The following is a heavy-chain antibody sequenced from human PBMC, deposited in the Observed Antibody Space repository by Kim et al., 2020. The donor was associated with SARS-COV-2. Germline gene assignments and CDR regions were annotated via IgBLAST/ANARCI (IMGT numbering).Heavy chain of an antibody. Sequence: GESLKISCKGSGYSFTSYWISWVRQMPGKGLEWMGRIDPSDSYTNYSPSFQGHVTISADKSISTAYLQWSSLKASDTAMYYCALLCSGGSCYQKGTDYWGQGTLVTVSS. CDR2: IDPSDSYT. J-gene: IGHJ4*02. D-gene: IGHD2-15*01. CDR1: GYSFTSYW. CDR3: ALLCSGGSCYQKGTDY. V-gene: IGHV5-10-1*01.